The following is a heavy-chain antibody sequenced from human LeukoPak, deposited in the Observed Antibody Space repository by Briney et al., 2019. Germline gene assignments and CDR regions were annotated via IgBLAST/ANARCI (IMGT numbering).Heavy chain of an antibody. V-gene: IGHV3-23*01. CDR3: AKDDGDYAKGYYFDY. CDR2: LSIDGVNT. CDR1: GFTFSNYA. J-gene: IGHJ4*02. Sequence: GGSLRLSCAASGFTFSNYAMSWVRQAPGKGLEWVSALSIDGVNTYYADSVKGRFIISRDNSKNTLYLQMNSLRAEDTAVYYCAKDDGDYAKGYYFDYWGQGTLVTVSS. D-gene: IGHD4-17*01.